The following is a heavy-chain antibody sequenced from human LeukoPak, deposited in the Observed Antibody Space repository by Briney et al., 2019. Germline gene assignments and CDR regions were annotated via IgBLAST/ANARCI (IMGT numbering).Heavy chain of an antibody. CDR1: GFTFSSYS. Sequence: GGSLRLSCAASGFTFSSYSMNWVRQAPGKGLEWVSSISSSSSYIYCADSVKGRFTISRDNAKNSLYLQMNSLRAEDTAVYYCARDEIPPYYYDSSGYFDYWGQGTLVTVSS. D-gene: IGHD3-22*01. CDR2: ISSSSSYI. J-gene: IGHJ4*02. V-gene: IGHV3-21*01. CDR3: ARDEIPPYYYDSSGYFDY.